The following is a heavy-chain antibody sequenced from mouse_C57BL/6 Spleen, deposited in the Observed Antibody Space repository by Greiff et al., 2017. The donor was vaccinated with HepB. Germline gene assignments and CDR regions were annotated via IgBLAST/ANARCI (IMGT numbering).Heavy chain of an antibody. D-gene: IGHD2-1*01. CDR3: TRDDSGNHVAWFAY. V-gene: IGHV1-15*01. Sequence: VQLVESGAELVRPGASVTLSCKASGYTFTDYEMHWVKQTPVHGLEWIGAIDPETGGTTYNQKFKGKAILTATKSSSTAYMELRSLTSEDSSVYYCTRDDSGNHVAWFAYWGQGTLVTVSA. CDR1: GYTFTDYE. CDR2: IDPETGGT. J-gene: IGHJ3*01.